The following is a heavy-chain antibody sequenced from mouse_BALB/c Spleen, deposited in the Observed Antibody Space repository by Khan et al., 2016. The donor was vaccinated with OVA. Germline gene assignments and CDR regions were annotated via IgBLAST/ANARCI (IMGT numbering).Heavy chain of an antibody. CDR3: ATLYGNEPY. CDR1: GFSLTNYG. V-gene: IGHV2-9*02. D-gene: IGHD2-1*01. Sequence: VKLEVSGPGLVAPSQSLSITCTVSGFSLTNYGVHWLRQPPGKGLEWLGVIWAGGSTNYNSALMSRLSISKDNSKGQVILKMNSLQTDDTAMYYCATLYGNEPYWGQGTLVTVSA. J-gene: IGHJ3*01. CDR2: IWAGGST.